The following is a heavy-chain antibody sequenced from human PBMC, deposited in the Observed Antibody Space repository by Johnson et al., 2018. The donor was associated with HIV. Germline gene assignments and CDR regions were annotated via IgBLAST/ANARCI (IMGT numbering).Heavy chain of an antibody. D-gene: IGHD3-22*01. CDR2: IWHDGRDV. Sequence: SLKLSCAASAFAFSDSAIHWVRQASGKGLEWVAFIWHDGRDVYYADSVKGRFTVSRDNSKNTMLVQMNNLTTEDTAFYYCAKGDYYDRRNPVGEWGRSGDGFDIWGQGTMVSVSS. CDR3: AKGDYYDRRNPVGEWGRSGDGFDI. J-gene: IGHJ3*02. V-gene: IGHV3-33*06. CDR1: AFAFSDSA.